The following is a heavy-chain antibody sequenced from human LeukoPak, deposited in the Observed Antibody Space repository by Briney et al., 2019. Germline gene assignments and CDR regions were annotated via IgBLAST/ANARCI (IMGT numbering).Heavy chain of an antibody. J-gene: IGHJ4*02. CDR3: ARDRVVGATPDY. CDR1: GFTFSSYS. D-gene: IGHD1-26*01. CDR2: ISSSSSTI. Sequence: GGSLRLSCAASGFTFSSYSMNWVRQAPGKGLEWASYISSSSSTIYYADSVKGRFTISRDNAKNSLYLQMNSLRAEDTAVYYCARDRVVGATPDYWGQGTLVTVSS. V-gene: IGHV3-48*04.